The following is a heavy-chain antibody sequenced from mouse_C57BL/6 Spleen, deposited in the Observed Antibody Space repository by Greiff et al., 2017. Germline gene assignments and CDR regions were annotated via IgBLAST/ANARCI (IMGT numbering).Heavy chain of an antibody. CDR1: GFTFSSYT. J-gene: IGHJ1*03. CDR2: IGGGGGNT. D-gene: IGHD2-3*01. CDR3: VCGGYNGGYYGTCFAV. Sequence: EVHLVESGGGLVKPGGSLKLSCAASGFTFSSYTMSWVRQTPEKRLEWVATIGGGGGNTYYPDSVKGRFTISRDNAKNTLYMQMNSLRSEDTALYSAVCGGYNGGYYGTCFAVWGTGTTVTV. V-gene: IGHV5-9*01.